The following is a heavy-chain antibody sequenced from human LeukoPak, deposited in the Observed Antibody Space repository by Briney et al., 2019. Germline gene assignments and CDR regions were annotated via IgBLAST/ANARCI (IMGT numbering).Heavy chain of an antibody. CDR1: GFSVGSNH. CDR3: ATVRGSGFDY. CDR2: IYAGGST. D-gene: IGHD2-15*01. J-gene: IGHJ4*02. V-gene: IGHV3-53*01. Sequence: GGSLRLSCAASGFSVGSNHMSWVRQAPGMGLEWVSLIYAGGSTHYADSVKGRFTISRDNSKNTLYLQMNSLRAEDTAVFYCATVRGSGFDYWGQGTLVTVSS.